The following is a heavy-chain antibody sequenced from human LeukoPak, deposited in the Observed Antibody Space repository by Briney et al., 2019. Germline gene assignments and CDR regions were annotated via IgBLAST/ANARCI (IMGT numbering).Heavy chain of an antibody. CDR1: GFTFTTYG. Sequence: GGSLRRSCVASGFTFTTYGIHWVRQAPGKGLEWVAIMLYDGSNEYYADSVKGRFTISRDNSKNTLYLQMNSLRAEDTAVYYCAKGLLFTIIVVVNADAFDIWGQGTMVTVSS. D-gene: IGHD3-22*01. V-gene: IGHV3-33*05. CDR2: MLYDGSNE. CDR3: AKGLLFTIIVVVNADAFDI. J-gene: IGHJ3*02.